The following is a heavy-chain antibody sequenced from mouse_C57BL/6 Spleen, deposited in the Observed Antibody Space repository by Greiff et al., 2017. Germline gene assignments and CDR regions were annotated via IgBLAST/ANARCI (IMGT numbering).Heavy chain of an antibody. Sequence: VQLKESGGGLVKPGGSLKLSCAASGFTFSSYAMSWVRQTPEKRLEWVATISDGGSYTYYPDNVKGRFTISRDNAKNNLYLQMSHLKSEDTAMYYCARDRDGNYAMDYWGQGTSVTVSS. CDR3: ARDRDGNYAMDY. V-gene: IGHV5-4*01. D-gene: IGHD1-1*01. CDR1: GFTFSSYA. J-gene: IGHJ4*01. CDR2: ISDGGSYT.